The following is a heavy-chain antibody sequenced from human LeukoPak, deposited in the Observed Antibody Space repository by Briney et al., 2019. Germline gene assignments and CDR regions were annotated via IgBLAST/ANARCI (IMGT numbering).Heavy chain of an antibody. CDR2: ISFDGSNK. CDR1: GFTFSSYA. Sequence: GGSLRLSCAASGFTFSSYAMHWVRQAPGKGLEWVVLISFDGSNKYYADSVKGRFTISRDNSKNTLYLQMNSLRAEDTAVYYCARGAGLDWLSHDAFDIWGQGTLVTVSS. V-gene: IGHV3-30*04. CDR3: ARGAGLDWLSHDAFDI. D-gene: IGHD3-9*01. J-gene: IGHJ3*02.